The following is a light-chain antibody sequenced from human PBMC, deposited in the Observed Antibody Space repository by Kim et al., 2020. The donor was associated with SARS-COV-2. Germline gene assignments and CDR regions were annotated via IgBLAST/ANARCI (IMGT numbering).Light chain of an antibody. V-gene: IGKV1-6*01. CDR2: AAS. Sequence: AIQMTQSPSFLSASVGDRVTITCRASQGIRIDLGWYQQKPGKAPKLLIYAASSLQSGVPSRFSGSGSDTDFTLTISSLQPEDFATYYCLQDYTYPFTFGPGTKVDIK. CDR3: LQDYTYPFT. J-gene: IGKJ3*01. CDR1: QGIRID.